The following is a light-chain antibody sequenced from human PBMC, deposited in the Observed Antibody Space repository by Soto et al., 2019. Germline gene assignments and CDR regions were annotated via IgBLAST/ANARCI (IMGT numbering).Light chain of an antibody. CDR3: SSFTSSTTPV. J-gene: IGLJ2*01. CDR2: DVS. V-gene: IGLV2-14*01. Sequence: QSVLTQPASVSGSPGQSITISCTGTSSDVGGYNYVSWYQQHPGKAPKLMIYDVSNRPSGVSNRFSGSKSGNTASLTISGLQAEDEAEYYCSSFTSSTTPVFGGGTQLTVL. CDR1: SSDVGGYNY.